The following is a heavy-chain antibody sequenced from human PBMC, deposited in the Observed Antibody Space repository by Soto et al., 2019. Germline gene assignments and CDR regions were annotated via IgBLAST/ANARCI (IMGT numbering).Heavy chain of an antibody. Sequence: QVQLVQSGAEVKKPGSSVKVSCKASGGTFSNYTISWVRQAPGQGLEWMGRIIPILDIANYAQKFQGRVTITADKSTSTAYMELSSLRSEDTAVYYCARVRSSSSLYYYYYMDVWGKGTTVTVSS. CDR2: IIPILDIA. CDR3: ARVRSSSSLYYYYYMDV. J-gene: IGHJ6*03. CDR1: GGTFSNYT. D-gene: IGHD6-6*01. V-gene: IGHV1-69*02.